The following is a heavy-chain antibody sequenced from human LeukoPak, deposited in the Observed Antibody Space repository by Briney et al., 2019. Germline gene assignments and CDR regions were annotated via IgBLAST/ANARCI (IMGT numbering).Heavy chain of an antibody. D-gene: IGHD3-16*01. CDR3: ARGDYVWGSPLFDY. V-gene: IGHV4-31*03. J-gene: IGHJ4*02. CDR1: GGSISSGGYY. CDR2: IYYSGST. Sequence: SETLSLTCTVSGGSISSGGYYWGWIRQHPGKGLEWIGYIYYSGSTYYNPSLKSRVTITVDTSKNQFSLKLSSVTAADTAVYYCARGDYVWGSPLFDYWGQGTLVTVSS.